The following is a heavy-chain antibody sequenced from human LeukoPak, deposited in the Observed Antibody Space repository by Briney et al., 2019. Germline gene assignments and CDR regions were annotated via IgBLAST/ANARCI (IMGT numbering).Heavy chain of an antibody. CDR3: ARDRLRFLPDY. J-gene: IGHJ4*02. CDR2: ISSSGSTI. Sequence: PGGSLRLSCAASGFTFSSYSMNWVRKAPGKGLEWVSSISSSGSTIYYADSVKGRFTISRDNAKNSLYLQMNSLRAEDTAVYYCARDRLRFLPDYWGQGTLVTVSS. V-gene: IGHV3-48*04. CDR1: GFTFSSYS. D-gene: IGHD3-3*01.